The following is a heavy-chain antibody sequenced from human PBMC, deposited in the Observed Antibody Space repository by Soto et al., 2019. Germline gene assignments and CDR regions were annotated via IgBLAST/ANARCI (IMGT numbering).Heavy chain of an antibody. CDR1: GYTFTSYG. Sequence: EASVKVSCKASGYTFTSYGISWVRQAPGQGLEWMGWISAYNGNTNYAQKLQGRVTMTTDTSTSTAYMELRSLRSDDTAVYYCARGYCTNGVCSPYAFDIWGQGTMVTVSS. CDR3: ARGYCTNGVCSPYAFDI. D-gene: IGHD2-8*01. CDR2: ISAYNGNT. J-gene: IGHJ3*02. V-gene: IGHV1-18*01.